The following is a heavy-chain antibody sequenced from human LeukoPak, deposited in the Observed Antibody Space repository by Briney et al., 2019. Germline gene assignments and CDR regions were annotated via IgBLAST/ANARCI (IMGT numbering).Heavy chain of an antibody. CDR2: IYYSGST. CDR1: GGSISSYY. Sequence: SETLSLTCTVSGGSISSYYWSWIRQPPGKGLEWIGYIYYSGSTNYNPSLKSRVTISVDTSKNQFSLKLSSVTAADTAVYYCARDPPSSGWYNWFDPWGQGTLVTVSS. D-gene: IGHD6-19*01. V-gene: IGHV4-59*01. J-gene: IGHJ5*02. CDR3: ARDPPSSGWYNWFDP.